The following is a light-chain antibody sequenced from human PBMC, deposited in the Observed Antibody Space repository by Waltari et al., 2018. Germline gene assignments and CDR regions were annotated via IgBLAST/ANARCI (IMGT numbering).Light chain of an antibody. CDR2: AAT. J-gene: IGKJ4*01. Sequence: DIQMTQSPSSLSASLGDRVTITCRASQTISTNLNWYQHRPGKCPKLLIYAATFLQIGVPSRFSGSGSGTDFTLTIRSLQPEDFVFYFCQQSYSAPPSFGGGTKVDVK. CDR1: QTISTN. CDR3: QQSYSAPPS. V-gene: IGKV1-39*01.